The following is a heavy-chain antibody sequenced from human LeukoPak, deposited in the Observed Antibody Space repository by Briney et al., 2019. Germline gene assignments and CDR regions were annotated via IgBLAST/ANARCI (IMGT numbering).Heavy chain of an antibody. CDR1: GGTFSSYA. D-gene: IGHD3-16*01. CDR3: ARERQLGGAHNWFDP. CDR2: IIPIFGTA. J-gene: IGHJ5*02. Sequence: ASVKVSCKASGGTFSSYAISWVRQAPGQGLEWMGGIIPIFGTANYAQKFQGRVTITTDESTSTAYMELSSLRSEDTAVYYCARERQLGGAHNWFDPWGQGTLVTVSS. V-gene: IGHV1-69*05.